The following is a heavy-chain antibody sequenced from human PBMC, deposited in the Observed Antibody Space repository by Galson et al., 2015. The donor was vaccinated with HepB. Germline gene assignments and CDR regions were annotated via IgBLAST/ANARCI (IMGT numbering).Heavy chain of an antibody. CDR3: AKDITYYYGSGSYLFGAFDI. CDR1: GFSFSYFP. CDR2: ISYTGKYT. Sequence: SLRLSCAASGFSFSYFPMHWVRQAPGKGLDWVAVISYTGKYTNYADSGKGRFTISRDNAKKSLYLQMNSLRAEDTAFYYCAKDITYYYGSGSYLFGAFDIWGQGTAVIVS. D-gene: IGHD3-10*01. V-gene: IGHV3-30*04. J-gene: IGHJ3*02.